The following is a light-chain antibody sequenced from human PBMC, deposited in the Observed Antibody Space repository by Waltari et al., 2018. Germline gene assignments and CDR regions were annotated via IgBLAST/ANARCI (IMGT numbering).Light chain of an antibody. Sequence: QSALTQPASVSGSPGQSITISCTGTSSDVGGYNYVSWYQQPPGKAPKPMIYDGSKRPSGVSSRFSGSKSGNTASLTISGLQAEDEADYYCSSYTSSSTFPYVFGTGTKVTVL. CDR3: SSYTSSSTFPYV. J-gene: IGLJ1*01. V-gene: IGLV2-14*01. CDR1: SSDVGGYNY. CDR2: DGS.